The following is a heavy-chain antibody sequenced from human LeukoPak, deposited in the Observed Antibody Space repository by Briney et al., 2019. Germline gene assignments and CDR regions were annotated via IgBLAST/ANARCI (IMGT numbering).Heavy chain of an antibody. CDR1: GFTFSTYS. CDR2: ISSSSSYI. V-gene: IGHV3-21*01. Sequence: PGGSLRLSCAASGFTFSTYSMNWVRQAPGKGLEWVSSISSSSSYIYYADSVKGRFTISRDNAKNSPFLQMNSLRAEDTAVYYCARDQALGTFDIWGQGTMVTVSS. CDR3: ARDQALGTFDI. J-gene: IGHJ3*02.